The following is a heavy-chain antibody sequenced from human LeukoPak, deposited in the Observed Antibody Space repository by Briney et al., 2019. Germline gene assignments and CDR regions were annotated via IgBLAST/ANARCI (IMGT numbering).Heavy chain of an antibody. Sequence: PSETLSLTCTVSGGSISSYYWSWIRQPPRKGLEYIGAIYYSGSTHYNPSLNRRVTMSVDASKNRFSLKVTSVTAADTAVYYCVRTTVSKEGWFDPWGQGTLVTVSS. D-gene: IGHD4-11*01. CDR1: GGSISSYY. J-gene: IGHJ5*02. CDR2: IYYSGST. V-gene: IGHV4-59*04. CDR3: VRTTVSKEGWFDP.